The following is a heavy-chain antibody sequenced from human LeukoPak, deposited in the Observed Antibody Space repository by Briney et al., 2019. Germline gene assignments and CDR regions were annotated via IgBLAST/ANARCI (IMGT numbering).Heavy chain of an antibody. D-gene: IGHD3-16*01. V-gene: IGHV3-48*04. CDR2: VSISSGTI. J-gene: IGHJ4*02. CDR3: ARAMSTFGGVRNYFDS. CDR1: GFTFSGHN. Sequence: GGSLRLSCAASGFTFSGHNMNWVRQAPGKGLEWISFVSISSGTINYADSVNGRFRISRDNAKNSLDLEMNSLRVEDTAVYYCARAMSTFGGVRNYFDSWGQGTLVTVSS.